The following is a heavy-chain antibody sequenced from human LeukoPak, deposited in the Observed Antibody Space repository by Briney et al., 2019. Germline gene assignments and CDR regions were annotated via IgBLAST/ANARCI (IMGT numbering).Heavy chain of an antibody. D-gene: IGHD1-26*01. V-gene: IGHV3-15*01. J-gene: IGHJ6*03. CDR3: TTDPAEPARIVGATRPLYYYYYYYMDV. Sequence: PGGSLRLSCAASGFTFSNAWMSWVRQAPGKGLEWVGRIKSKTDGGTTDYAAPVKGRFTISRDDSKNTLYLQMNSLKTEDTAVYYCTTDPAEPARIVGATRPLYYYYYYYMDVWGKGTTVTVSS. CDR1: GFTFSNAW. CDR2: IKSKTDGGTT.